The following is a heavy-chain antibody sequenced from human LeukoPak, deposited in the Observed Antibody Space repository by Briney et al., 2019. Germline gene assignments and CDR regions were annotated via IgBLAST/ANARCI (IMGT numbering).Heavy chain of an antibody. CDR1: GFTFSSYA. J-gene: IGHJ4*02. Sequence: GGSLGLSCAASGFTFSSYAMSWVRQAPGKGLEWVSAISGSGGSTYYADSVKGRFTISRDNSKNTLYLQMNSLRAEDTAVYYCAKTRPDYDFWSGYYAGPFDYWGQGTLVTVSS. CDR2: ISGSGGST. CDR3: AKTRPDYDFWSGYYAGPFDY. V-gene: IGHV3-23*01. D-gene: IGHD3-3*01.